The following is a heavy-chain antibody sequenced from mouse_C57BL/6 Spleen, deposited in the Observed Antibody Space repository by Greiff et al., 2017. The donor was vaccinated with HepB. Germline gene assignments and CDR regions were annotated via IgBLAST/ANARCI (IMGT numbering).Heavy chain of an antibody. V-gene: IGHV2-2*01. J-gene: IGHJ1*03. CDR2: IWSGGST. CDR1: GFSLTSYG. Sequence: QVQLKQSGPGLVQPSQSLSIPCTVSGFSLTSYGVHWVRQSPGKGLEWLGVIWSGGSTDYNAAFISRLSISKDNSKSQVFFKMNSLQADDTAIYYCARGSKDWYFDVWGTGTTVTVSS. D-gene: IGHD2-5*01. CDR3: ARGSKDWYFDV.